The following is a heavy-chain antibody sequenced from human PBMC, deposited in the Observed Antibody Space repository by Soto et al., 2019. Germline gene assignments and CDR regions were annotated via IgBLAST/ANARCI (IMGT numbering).Heavy chain of an antibody. CDR1: GYKVSTWHNFTSYW. CDR2: IYPGDSDT. D-gene: IGHD6-13*01. J-gene: IGHJ6*02. CDR3: ARPRSSSRNYYGMDV. Sequence: GESLKISCMGSGYKVSTWHNFTSYWIAWVRQMPGEGLEWMGIIYPGDSDTRYSPSFQGQVTISADKSISTAYLQWSSLKASDTAMYYCARPRSSSRNYYGMDVWGQGTTVTVSS. V-gene: IGHV5-51*01.